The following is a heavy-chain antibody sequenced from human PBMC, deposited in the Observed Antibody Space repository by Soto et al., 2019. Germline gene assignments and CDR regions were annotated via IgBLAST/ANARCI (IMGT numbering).Heavy chain of an antibody. J-gene: IGHJ6*02. CDR3: AKDLRSMVRGVIKDYYYYYGMDV. CDR2: ISGSGDST. D-gene: IGHD3-10*01. CDR1: GFTFSSYA. Sequence: PGGSLRLSCAASGFTFSSYAMSWVRQAPGKGLEWVSAISGSGDSTYYADSVKGRFTISRDNSKNTLYLQMNSLRAEDTAVYYCAKDLRSMVRGVIKDYYYYYGMDVWGQGTTVTVSS. V-gene: IGHV3-23*01.